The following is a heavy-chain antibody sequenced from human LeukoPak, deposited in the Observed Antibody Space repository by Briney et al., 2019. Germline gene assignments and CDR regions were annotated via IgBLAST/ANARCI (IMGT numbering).Heavy chain of an antibody. J-gene: IGHJ4*02. V-gene: IGHV4-4*02. Sequence: SGTLSLTCTVSGDSINSLDLWSWVRQPPGKGLEWIGEMYLSGTTHSNPSLKSRVTISVDTSLNQFSLKLSSVTAADTAVYYCARDDYCSGTSCRIFDSWGQGTLVTVSS. CDR3: ARDDYCSGTSCRIFDS. CDR1: GDSINSLDL. CDR2: MYLSGTT. D-gene: IGHD2-2*01.